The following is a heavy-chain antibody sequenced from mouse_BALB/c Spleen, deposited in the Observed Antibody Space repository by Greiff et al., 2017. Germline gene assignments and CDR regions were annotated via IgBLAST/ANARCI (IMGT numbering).Heavy chain of an antibody. Sequence: EVKLMESGGGLVQPGGSRKLSCATSGFTFTDYYMSWVRQPPGKALEWLGFIRNKANGYTTEYSASVKGRFTISRDNSQSILYLQMNTLRAEDSATYYCARDIPYDYDGNYYAMDYWGQGTSVTVSS. V-gene: IGHV7-3*02. CDR2: IRNKANGYTT. D-gene: IGHD2-4*01. CDR3: ARDIPYDYDGNYYAMDY. CDR1: GFTFTDYY. J-gene: IGHJ4*01.